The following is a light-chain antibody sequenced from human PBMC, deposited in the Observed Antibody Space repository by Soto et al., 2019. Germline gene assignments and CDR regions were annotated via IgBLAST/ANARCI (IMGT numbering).Light chain of an antibody. V-gene: IGKV3-20*01. Sequence: EIVLTQSPGTLSLSPGERATLSCRASQSVSSSYLAWYQQKPGQAPRLLIYGASTRATGIPDRFSGSGSGTDFTLTISRLEPEDFAVYSCQQHGSSLWTFGQGTKVEVK. CDR3: QQHGSSLWT. CDR2: GAS. J-gene: IGKJ1*01. CDR1: QSVSSSY.